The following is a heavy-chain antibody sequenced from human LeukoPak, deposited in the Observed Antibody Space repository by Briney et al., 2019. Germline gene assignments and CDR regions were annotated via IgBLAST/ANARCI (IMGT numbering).Heavy chain of an antibody. CDR2: IYYSGST. CDR1: GGSMSSYY. CDR3: ARGARAGYNLEPFDY. D-gene: IGHD5-24*01. Sequence: PSETLSLTCTVSGGSMSSYYWSWIRQPPGKGLEWIGYIYYSGSTKYNPSLKSRVTISVDTSKNQLSLKLSSVTAADTAVYYCARGARAGYNLEPFDYWGQGTLVTVSS. V-gene: IGHV4-59*08. J-gene: IGHJ4*02.